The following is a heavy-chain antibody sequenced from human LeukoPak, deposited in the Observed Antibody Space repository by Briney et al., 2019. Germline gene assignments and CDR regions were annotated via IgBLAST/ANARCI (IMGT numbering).Heavy chain of an antibody. V-gene: IGHV1-69*13. Sequence: SVKVSCKASGYTFTSFAISWVRQAPGQGLEWMGGIIPIFGTANYAQKFQGRVTITADESTSTAYMELSSLRSEDTAVYYCARGAYCSGGSCRYDYWGQGTLVTVSS. D-gene: IGHD2-15*01. CDR2: IIPIFGTA. CDR3: ARGAYCSGGSCRYDY. CDR1: GYTFTSFA. J-gene: IGHJ4*02.